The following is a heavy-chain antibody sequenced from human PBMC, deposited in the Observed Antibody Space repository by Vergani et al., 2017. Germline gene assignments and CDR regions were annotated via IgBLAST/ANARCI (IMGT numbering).Heavy chain of an antibody. CDR1: GGSISSGGYY. V-gene: IGHV4-31*03. CDR2: IYYSGST. D-gene: IGHD3-9*01. Sequence: QVQLQQWGAGLLKPSETLSLTCTVSGGSISSGGYYWSWIRQHPGKGLEWIGYIYYSGSTYYNPSLKSRVTISVDTSKNQFSLKLISVTAADPAVYYCARDHDILSKFDPWGQGTLVTVSS. J-gene: IGHJ5*02. CDR3: ARDHDILSKFDP.